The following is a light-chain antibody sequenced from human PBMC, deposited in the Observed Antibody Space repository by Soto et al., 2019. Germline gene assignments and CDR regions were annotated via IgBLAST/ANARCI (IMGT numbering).Light chain of an antibody. J-gene: IGLJ2*01. Sequence: QSALTQPASVSGSPGQSITISCTGTSSDVGSYNLVSWYQQHPGKAPKLMIYEVSKRPSGVSNRFSGSKSGNTASLTISGLQAEDDDDYYCCSYAGSHVVFGGGTKVTVL. V-gene: IGLV2-23*02. CDR3: CSYAGSHVV. CDR1: SSDVGSYNL. CDR2: EVS.